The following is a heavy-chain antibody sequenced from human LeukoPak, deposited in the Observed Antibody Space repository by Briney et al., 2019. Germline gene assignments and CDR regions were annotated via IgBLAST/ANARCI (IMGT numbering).Heavy chain of an antibody. CDR3: ARVGTVVSRFAYYYFYYYMDV. CDR1: TSR. D-gene: IGHD4-23*01. Sequence: ASVKVSCKATSRISWVRQAPGQGLEWMGWIGTYGGDTYYAQKFQGRITVTTDTSTSTVYMELSSLRSDDTAVYYCARVGTVVSRFAYYYFYYYMDVWGQGTTVTVSS. J-gene: IGHJ6*03. V-gene: IGHV1-18*01. CDR2: IGTYGGDT.